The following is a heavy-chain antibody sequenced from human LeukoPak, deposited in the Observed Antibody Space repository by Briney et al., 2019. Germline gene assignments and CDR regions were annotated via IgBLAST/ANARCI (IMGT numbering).Heavy chain of an antibody. Sequence: SETLSLTCIVSGGSISSSSYYWGWIRQPPGKGLERLGSIYFSGYAYYNPSLKSRVTISVDTSKNQFSLKESSVTAADTAVYYCARHHGFPTTVNWFDPWGQGALVTVSS. V-gene: IGHV4-39*01. CDR3: ARHHGFPTTVNWFDP. J-gene: IGHJ5*02. D-gene: IGHD4-17*01. CDR2: IYFSGYA. CDR1: GGSISSSSYY.